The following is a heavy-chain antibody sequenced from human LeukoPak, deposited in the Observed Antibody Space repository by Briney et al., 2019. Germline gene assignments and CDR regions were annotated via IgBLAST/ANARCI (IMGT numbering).Heavy chain of an antibody. CDR3: AKIPSAVPGRGFDY. Sequence: GGSLRLSCAASGFTFSSYAMHWVRQAPGKGLEWVAFIRFDGSNKFYADSVKGRFTISRDNSKNTLYLQMNSLRPDDTAVYYCAKIPSAVPGRGFDYWGQGTLVIVSP. J-gene: IGHJ4*02. CDR2: IRFDGSNK. V-gene: IGHV3-30*02. CDR1: GFTFSSYA. D-gene: IGHD6-19*01.